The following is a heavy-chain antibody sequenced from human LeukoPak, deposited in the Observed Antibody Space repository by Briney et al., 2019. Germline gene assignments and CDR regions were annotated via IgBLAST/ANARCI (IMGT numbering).Heavy chain of an antibody. D-gene: IGHD6-19*01. V-gene: IGHV4-4*07. CDR2: IYTSGST. CDR3: AREKQWLGIDY. Sequence: SETLSLTCTGSGGSISSYYWSGIRQPAGKGLEWIGRIYTSGSTNYNPSLKSRVTMSVDTSKNQFSLKLSSVTAADTAVYYCAREKQWLGIDYWGQGTLVTVSS. CDR1: GGSISSYY. J-gene: IGHJ4*02.